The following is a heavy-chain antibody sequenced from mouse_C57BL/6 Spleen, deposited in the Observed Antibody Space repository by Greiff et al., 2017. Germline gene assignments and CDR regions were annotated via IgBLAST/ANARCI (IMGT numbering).Heavy chain of an antibody. V-gene: IGHV1-64*01. J-gene: IGHJ2*01. D-gene: IGHD3-2*02. CDR2: IHPNSGST. CDR1: GYTFTSYW. Sequence: QVQLQQPGAELVKPGASVKLSCKASGYTFTSYWMHWVKQRPGQGLEWIGMIHPNSGSTNYTEKFKSKATLTVDKSSITAYMQLSSLTSEDSAVYYSARTGSSGFDYWGQGTTLTVSS. CDR3: ARTGSSGFDY.